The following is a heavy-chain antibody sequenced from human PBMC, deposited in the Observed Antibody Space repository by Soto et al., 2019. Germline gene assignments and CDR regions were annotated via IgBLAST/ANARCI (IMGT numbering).Heavy chain of an antibody. Sequence: ASVKVSCKASGYTFTSYGINWVRQAPGQGLEWMGWISAYNGNTNYAQKLQGRVTMTTDTSTSTAYMELRSLRSDDTAVYYCARRFGELFVDYYYYYMDVWGKGTTVTVSS. CDR1: GYTFTSYG. J-gene: IGHJ6*03. D-gene: IGHD3-10*01. V-gene: IGHV1-18*01. CDR3: ARRFGELFVDYYYYYMDV. CDR2: ISAYNGNT.